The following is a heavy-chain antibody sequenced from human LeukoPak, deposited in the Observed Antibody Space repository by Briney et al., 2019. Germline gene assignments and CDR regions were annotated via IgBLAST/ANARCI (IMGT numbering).Heavy chain of an antibody. V-gene: IGHV4-39*01. CDR1: GFTFSDYY. D-gene: IGHD1-1*01. J-gene: IGHJ4*02. CDR3: ARHLSGTTMAHYFDF. Sequence: GSLRLSCAASGFTFSDYYMSWIRQSPGKGLEWLASIYSSGSTHSNPSLKSRVSISIDTSKNQFSLKLYSVTASDAAIYYCARHLSGTTMAHYFDFWGQGTLVTVSS. CDR2: IYSSGST.